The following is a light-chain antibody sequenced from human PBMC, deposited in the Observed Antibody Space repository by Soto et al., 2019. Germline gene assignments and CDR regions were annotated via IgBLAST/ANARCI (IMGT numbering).Light chain of an antibody. CDR1: QSVLYSSNNKNY. V-gene: IGKV4-1*01. Sequence: DIVMTQSPDSLAVSLGERAIINCKSSQSVLYSSNNKNYLAWYQQKPGQPPKLLIYWASTRESGVPDRFSGSGSGTGFTLTISSLQAEDVAVYYCQQYFSTPLTFGGGTKVEIK. J-gene: IGKJ4*01. CDR3: QQYFSTPLT. CDR2: WAS.